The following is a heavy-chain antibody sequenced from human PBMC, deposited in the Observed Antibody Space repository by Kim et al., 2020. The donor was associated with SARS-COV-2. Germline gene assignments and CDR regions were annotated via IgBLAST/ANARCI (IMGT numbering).Heavy chain of an antibody. CDR3: ARDLRYGGAGVYYFDY. Sequence: GGSQRLSCAASGFTFSSYWMSWVRQAPGKGLEWVANIKQDGSEKYYVDSVKGRFTISRDNAKNSLYLQMNSLRAEDTAVYYCARDLRYGGAGVYYFDYWGQGTLVTVSS. CDR2: IKQDGSEK. J-gene: IGHJ4*02. V-gene: IGHV3-7*03. CDR1: GFTFSSYW. D-gene: IGHD6-13*01.